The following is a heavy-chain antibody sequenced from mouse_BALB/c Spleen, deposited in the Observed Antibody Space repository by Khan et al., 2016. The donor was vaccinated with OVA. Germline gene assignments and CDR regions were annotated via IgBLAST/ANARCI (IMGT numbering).Heavy chain of an antibody. J-gene: IGHJ4*01. CDR1: GYTFTSNT. Sequence: QMQLEESGAELARPGASVKMSCKASGYTFTSNTMHWVKQRPGQGLEWIGYINPNSGYTNYNQNFKDKATLTADKSSSTAYMQLSSLTSEDSAVDYCARRTSVYTMDYWGQGTSVTVSS. CDR2: INPNSGYT. V-gene: IGHV1-4*01. D-gene: IGHD1-1*01. CDR3: ARRTSVYTMDY.